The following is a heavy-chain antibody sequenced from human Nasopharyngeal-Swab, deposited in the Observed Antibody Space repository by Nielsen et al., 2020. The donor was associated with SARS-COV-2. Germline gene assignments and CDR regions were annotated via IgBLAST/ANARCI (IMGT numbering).Heavy chain of an antibody. V-gene: IGHV3-23*01. D-gene: IGHD3-22*01. Sequence: GESLKISCEASGFTFSSYAMSWVRQAPGKGLEWVAVISASGAGTHYDDSVKGRFTISRDDSKNTLYLQMHSLRAEDTAIYYCAKDSDYYYDTRGYFYFDYWVQGTLVTVSS. J-gene: IGHJ4*02. CDR3: AKDSDYYYDTRGYFYFDY. CDR1: GFTFSSYA. CDR2: ISASGAGT.